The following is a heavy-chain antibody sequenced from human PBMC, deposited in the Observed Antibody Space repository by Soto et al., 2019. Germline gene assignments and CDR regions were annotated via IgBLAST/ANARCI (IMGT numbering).Heavy chain of an antibody. D-gene: IGHD2-2*01. CDR1: GFTFSSYG. CDR2: IWYDGSNK. Sequence: QVQLVESGGGVVQPGRSLRLPCAASGFTFSSYGMHWVRQAPGKGLEWVAVIWYDGSNKYYADSVKGRFTISRDNSKNTLYLQMNSLRAEDTAVYYCAREGIVVVPAAENYYFDYWGQGTLVTVSS. J-gene: IGHJ4*02. CDR3: AREGIVVVPAAENYYFDY. V-gene: IGHV3-33*01.